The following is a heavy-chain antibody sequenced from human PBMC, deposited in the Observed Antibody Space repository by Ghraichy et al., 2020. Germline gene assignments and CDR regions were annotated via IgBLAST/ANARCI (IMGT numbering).Heavy chain of an antibody. Sequence: GGSLRLSCAASGFTFSGSAMHWVRQASGKGLEWVGRIRSKANSYATAYAASVKGRFTISRDDSKTTAYLQRNSLKTEDPAVYYCTSTSRFCSCGSCYWFDYWGQGTLVTVSS. V-gene: IGHV3-73*01. CDR1: GFTFSGSA. CDR2: IRSKANSYAT. J-gene: IGHJ4*02. D-gene: IGHD2-15*01. CDR3: TSTSRFCSCGSCYWFDY.